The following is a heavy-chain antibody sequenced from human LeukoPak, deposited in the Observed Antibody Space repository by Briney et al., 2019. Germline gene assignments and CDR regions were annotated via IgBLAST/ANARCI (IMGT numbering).Heavy chain of an antibody. CDR3: ARVGFGELYAFDI. CDR2: INSDGSYI. D-gene: IGHD3-10*01. CDR1: GFTFSSYW. V-gene: IGHV3-74*01. Sequence: PGGSLRLSCAASGFTFSSYWMHWVRQAPGKGLVWVSRINSDGSYISYADSVKGRFPISRDNAKNTLYLQMNSLRAEDTAVYYCARVGFGELYAFDIWGQGTMVTVSS. J-gene: IGHJ3*02.